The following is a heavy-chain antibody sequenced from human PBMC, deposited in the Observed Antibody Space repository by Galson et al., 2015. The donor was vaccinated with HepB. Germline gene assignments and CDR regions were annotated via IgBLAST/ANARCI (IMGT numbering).Heavy chain of an antibody. Sequence: SVKVSCKASGYSFSSCYLHWVRQAPGQGLEWMGIINPSGGTTTYAQKFQGRVTMTTDTSTSTVDMELSNLRSEDTAVYYCARSYCSGGICYGDYGCYYYGMDVWGQGTTGTVSS. J-gene: IGHJ6*02. CDR1: GYSFSSCY. CDR3: ARSYCSGGICYGDYGCYYYGMDV. V-gene: IGHV1-46*01. D-gene: IGHD2-15*01. CDR2: INPSGGTT.